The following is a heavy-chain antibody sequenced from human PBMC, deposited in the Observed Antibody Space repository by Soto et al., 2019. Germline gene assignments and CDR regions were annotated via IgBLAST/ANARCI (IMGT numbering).Heavy chain of an antibody. V-gene: IGHV3-30*18. CDR3: AKDLPDRYCISTSCSGYYGMDV. J-gene: IGHJ6*02. CDR2: ISYDGSNK. Sequence: QVQLVESGGGVVQPGRSLRLSCAASGFTFSSYGMHWVRQAPGKGLEWVAVISYDGSNKYYADSVKGRFTISRDNSKNTLYLQMNSLRAEDTAVYYCAKDLPDRYCISTSCSGYYGMDVWGQGTTVTVSS. CDR1: GFTFSSYG. D-gene: IGHD2-2*01.